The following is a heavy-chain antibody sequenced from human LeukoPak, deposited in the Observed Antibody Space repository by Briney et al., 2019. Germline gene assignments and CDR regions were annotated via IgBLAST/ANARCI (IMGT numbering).Heavy chain of an antibody. V-gene: IGHV3-66*01. D-gene: IGHD6-13*01. CDR2: IYSGGAT. Sequence: GGSLRLSCAASGFTVSSAFMSWVRQPPGKGLEWVSLIYSGGATYYADSVKGRFTISRDSSNNTLYLQMNSLRGEDTAVYYCAREIAAAGILNSWGQGTLVTVSS. J-gene: IGHJ5*02. CDR3: AREIAAAGILNS. CDR1: GFTVSSAF.